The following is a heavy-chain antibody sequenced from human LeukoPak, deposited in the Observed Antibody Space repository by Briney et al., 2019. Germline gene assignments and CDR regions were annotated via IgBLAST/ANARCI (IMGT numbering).Heavy chain of an antibody. J-gene: IGHJ5*01. CDR1: GGSFSGYY. Sequence: PSETLSLTCAVYGGSFSGYYWSWIRQPPGKGLEWIGEINHSGSTNYNPSLKSRVTISVDTSKNQFSLRLISVTAADTAVYYRTRLGPWLQPHYGFDPWGQGTLVTVSS. D-gene: IGHD5-18*01. CDR2: INHSGST. V-gene: IGHV4-34*01. CDR3: TRLGPWLQPHYGFDP.